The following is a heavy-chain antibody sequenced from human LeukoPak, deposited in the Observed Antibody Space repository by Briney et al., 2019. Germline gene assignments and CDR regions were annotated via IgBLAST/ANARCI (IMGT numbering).Heavy chain of an antibody. CDR2: INHRGST. CDR1: GESFSGYY. J-gene: IGHJ4*02. Sequence: SETLSLTCAVYGESFSGYYWSWIRQPPGKGLEWIGEINHRGSTNYSPSLKSRVTISVDTSKNQFSLKLSSVTAADTAVYYCASGPILRYFDWLFNYWGQGTLVTVSS. CDR3: ASGPILRYFDWLFNY. V-gene: IGHV4-34*01. D-gene: IGHD3-9*01.